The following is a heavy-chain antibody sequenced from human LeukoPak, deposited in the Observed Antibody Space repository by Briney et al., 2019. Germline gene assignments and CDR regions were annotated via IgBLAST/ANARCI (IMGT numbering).Heavy chain of an antibody. V-gene: IGHV3-21*01. CDR2: ISSSSSYI. D-gene: IGHD3-22*01. Sequence: PGGSLRLSCAASGFTFSSYSMNWVRQAPGKGLEWVSSISSSSSYIYYADSVKGRFTISRDNAKNSLYLQMNSLRAEDTAVYYCARDSSGYEPKPFDYWGQGTLVTVSS. CDR1: GFTFSSYS. CDR3: ARDSSGYEPKPFDY. J-gene: IGHJ4*02.